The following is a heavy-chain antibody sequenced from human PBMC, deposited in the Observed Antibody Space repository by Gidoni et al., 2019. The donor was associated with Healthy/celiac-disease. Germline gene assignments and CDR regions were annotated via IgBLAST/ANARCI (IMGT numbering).Heavy chain of an antibody. CDR1: GFPFSSYE. J-gene: IGHJ4*02. D-gene: IGHD4-4*01. CDR3: ARGYSSFDY. CDR2: ISSSGSTI. V-gene: IGHV3-48*03. Sequence: EVQLVESGGCLVQRGGSLSLSCAASGFPFSSYEMNWVRQAPGKGLEWVSYISSSGSTIYYADSVKGRFTISRDNAKNSLYLQMNSLRAEDTAVYYCARGYSSFDYWGQGTLVTVSS.